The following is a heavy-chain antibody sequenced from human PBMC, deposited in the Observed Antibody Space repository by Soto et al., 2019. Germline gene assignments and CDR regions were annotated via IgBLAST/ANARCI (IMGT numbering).Heavy chain of an antibody. CDR3: AKGTRITMLVVVINELVY. CDR2: ISGSGGST. CDR1: GFTFSSYA. D-gene: IGHD3-22*01. Sequence: EVQLLESGGGLVQPGGSLRLSCAASGFTFSSYAMSWVRQAPGKGLEWVSAISGSGGSTYYADSVKGRFTISRDNSKNTLYLQMNSLRAEDTAVYYCAKGTRITMLVVVINELVYWGQGTLVTVSS. V-gene: IGHV3-23*01. J-gene: IGHJ4*02.